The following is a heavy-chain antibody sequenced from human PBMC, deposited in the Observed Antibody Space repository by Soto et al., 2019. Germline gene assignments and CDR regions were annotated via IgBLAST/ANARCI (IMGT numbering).Heavy chain of an antibody. Sequence: SETLSLTCSVSGGSISSYYGSWIRQPPGKGLEWIGYIYYSGSTNYNPSLKSRVTISVDTSKNQFSLKLSSVTAADTAVYYCASHSGYDSAYYYYYYMDVWGKGTTVTVSS. CDR3: ASHSGYDSAYYYYYYMDV. J-gene: IGHJ6*03. CDR1: GGSISSYY. D-gene: IGHD5-12*01. V-gene: IGHV4-59*08. CDR2: IYYSGST.